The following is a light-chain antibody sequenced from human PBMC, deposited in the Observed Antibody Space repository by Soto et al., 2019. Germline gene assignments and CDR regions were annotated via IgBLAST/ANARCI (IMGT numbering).Light chain of an antibody. J-gene: IGLJ3*02. Sequence: QSVLTQPPSAPGTPGQRVTISCSGSSSNIGSNTVKWYQQLPGTAPKLLIHSNNQRPSGVPDRLSGSKSGTSASLAISGLQSEDEADYYCAAWDDSLNGVVFGGGTKLTVL. CDR2: SNN. CDR3: AAWDDSLNGVV. CDR1: SSNIGSNT. V-gene: IGLV1-44*01.